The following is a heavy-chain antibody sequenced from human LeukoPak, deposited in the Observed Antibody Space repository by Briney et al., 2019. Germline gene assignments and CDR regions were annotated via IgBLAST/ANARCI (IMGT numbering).Heavy chain of an antibody. J-gene: IGHJ3*02. V-gene: IGHV3-11*06. Sequence: AGGSLRLSCAASGFIFSDYYMSWIRQAPGKGLEWVSYISISSNYIYYADSVKGRFTISRDNAKNSLYLQVNSLRAEDTAVYYCARGSRFGVVGRDAFDIWGQGTVVTVSS. CDR3: ARGSRFGVVGRDAFDI. CDR2: ISISSNYI. D-gene: IGHD3-3*01. CDR1: GFIFSDYY.